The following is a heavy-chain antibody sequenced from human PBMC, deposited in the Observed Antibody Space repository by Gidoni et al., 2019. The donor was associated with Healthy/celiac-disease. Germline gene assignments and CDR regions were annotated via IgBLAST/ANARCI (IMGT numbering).Heavy chain of an antibody. CDR2: ISYDGSNK. CDR1: GFPFSSYA. J-gene: IGHJ4*02. CDR3: ARAYSSGWYGDY. V-gene: IGHV3-30-3*01. D-gene: IGHD6-19*01. Sequence: QVQLVESGGGVVQPGRSLRLSCAASGFPFSSYAMHWVRQAPGKGLEWVAVISYDGSNKYYADSVKGRFTISRDNSKNTLYLQMNSLRAEDTAVYYCARAYSSGWYGDYWGQGTLVTVSS.